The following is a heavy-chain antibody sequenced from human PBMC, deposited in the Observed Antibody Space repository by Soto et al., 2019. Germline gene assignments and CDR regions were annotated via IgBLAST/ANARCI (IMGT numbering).Heavy chain of an antibody. D-gene: IGHD3-10*01. CDR1: GFTFSAYG. CDR2: ISYDGSNK. V-gene: IGHV3-30*18. CDR3: AKDRMGAGVRGYFDY. Sequence: QVQLVESGGGVVQPGRSLRLSCAGSGFTFSAYGMDWVRQAPGKGLEWVAVISYDGSNKYYADSVKGRFTISRDNSKNTLYLQMNSLRAEDTAVYYCAKDRMGAGVRGYFDYWGQGTRVTGSS. J-gene: IGHJ4*02.